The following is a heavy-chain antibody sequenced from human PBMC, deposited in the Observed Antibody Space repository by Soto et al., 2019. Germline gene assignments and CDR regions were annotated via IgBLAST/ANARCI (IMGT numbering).Heavy chain of an antibody. D-gene: IGHD3-3*01. CDR2: INPNSGAT. J-gene: IGHJ5*02. CDR1: GYTITGYF. CDR3: ARGGGTILAPLP. V-gene: IGHV1-2*02. Sequence: ASANLYWKAAGYTITGYFMHWVRQAPGQGLEWMGWINPNSGATKYAQKFQGRVTLSRDTSISTAYMELSGLRSDDTAVYYCARGGGTILAPLPWGQGTLVTVSS.